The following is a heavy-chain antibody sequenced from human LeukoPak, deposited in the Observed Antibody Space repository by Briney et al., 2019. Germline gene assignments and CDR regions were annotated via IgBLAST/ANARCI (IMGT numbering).Heavy chain of an antibody. CDR3: ARDIGGGSYYMDV. Sequence: GGSLRVCCAASGFTFRCYSMTWFRQALGKGLDWVSYIGGGDMTIYYTDSVKGRFTISRDNAKNSLYLQMNSLRAEDMAVYYCARDIGGGSYYMDVWGKGTTVIVSS. J-gene: IGHJ6*03. CDR2: IGGGDMTI. V-gene: IGHV3-48*01. D-gene: IGHD2-15*01. CDR1: GFTFRCYS.